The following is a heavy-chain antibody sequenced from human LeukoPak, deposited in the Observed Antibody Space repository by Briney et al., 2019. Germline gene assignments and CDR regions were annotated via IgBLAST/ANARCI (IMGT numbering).Heavy chain of an antibody. CDR2: ISSSSNYI. CDR1: GFTFTSYN. J-gene: IGHJ4*02. CDR3: ARGALRLDY. V-gene: IGHV3-21*01. D-gene: IGHD3-16*01. Sequence: GGSLRLSCAASGFTFTSYNMNWVRQAPGKGLEWVSSISSSSNYIYYADSVKGRSTISRDNAKNSLYLQMNSLRAEDTAVYYCARGALRLDYWGQGTLVTVSS.